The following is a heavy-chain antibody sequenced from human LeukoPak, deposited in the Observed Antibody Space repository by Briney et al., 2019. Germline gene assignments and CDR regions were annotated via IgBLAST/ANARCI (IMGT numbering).Heavy chain of an antibody. D-gene: IGHD3-10*02. J-gene: IGHJ6*04. CDR2: ISGSGGST. V-gene: IGHV3-23*01. CDR1: GFTFSSYA. Sequence: GGSLRLSCAASGFTFSSYAMSWVRQAPGKGLGWVSAISGSGGSTYYADSVKGRFTISRDNAKNSLYLQMNSLRAEDTAVYYCAELGITMIGGVWGKGTTVTISS. CDR3: AELGITMIGGV.